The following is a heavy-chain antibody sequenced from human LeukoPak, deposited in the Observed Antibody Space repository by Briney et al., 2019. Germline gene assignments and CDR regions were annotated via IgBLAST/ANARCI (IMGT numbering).Heavy chain of an antibody. J-gene: IGHJ4*02. D-gene: IGHD3-22*01. CDR2: INADSNTI. Sequence: AGGSLRLSCAASGFTFSTYNMNWVRQVPGKGLEWISYINADSNTIQYADSVRGRFTTSRDNGKNSLYLQMNSLRAEDTAMYYCVRDNSRGQSLGVIYWGQGSLVTVSS. CDR3: VRDNSRGQSLGVIY. V-gene: IGHV3-48*01. CDR1: GFTFSTYN.